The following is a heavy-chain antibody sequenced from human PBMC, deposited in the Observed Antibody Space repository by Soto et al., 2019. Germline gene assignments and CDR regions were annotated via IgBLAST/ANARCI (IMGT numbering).Heavy chain of an antibody. V-gene: IGHV1-3*01. CDR3: ARSGYSSGWYHWYFDF. Sequence: ASVKVSCKASGYTFSNYGIHWVRQAPGQRLEWMGWINAGNGNTKYSEKFQGRDTMTRDTSASTAYMELSSLRSEDTAVYFCARSGYSSGWYHWYFDFWGRGTLVTVSS. CDR1: GYTFSNYG. CDR2: INAGNGNT. J-gene: IGHJ2*01. D-gene: IGHD6-19*01.